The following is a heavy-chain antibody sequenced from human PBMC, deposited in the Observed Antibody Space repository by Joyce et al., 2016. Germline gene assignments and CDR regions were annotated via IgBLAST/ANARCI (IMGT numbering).Heavy chain of an antibody. Sequence: TASGFTFSSYAMSWVRQAQGKGLEWVSGISGSGTSTYYAYSVKGRFTISRDNSKNTLYLQMNSLRAEDTAVYYCAKALSPYYDYIWGSYLDAFDIWGQGTMVTVSS. V-gene: IGHV3-23*01. CDR1: GFTFSSYA. CDR3: AKALSPYYDYIWGSYLDAFDI. CDR2: ISGSGTST. J-gene: IGHJ3*02. D-gene: IGHD3-16*02.